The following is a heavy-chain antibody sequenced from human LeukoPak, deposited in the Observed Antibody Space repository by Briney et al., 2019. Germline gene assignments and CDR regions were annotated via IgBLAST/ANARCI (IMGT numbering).Heavy chain of an antibody. J-gene: IGHJ4*02. D-gene: IGHD2-8*02. Sequence: GGSLRLSCAASGFTFSSYGMHWVRQAPGKGLEWVAFIRYDGSNKYYADSVKGRFTISRDNSKNTLYLQMNSLRAEDTAVYYCAKTGPVPKTAGPFDYWGQGTLVTVSS. V-gene: IGHV3-30*02. CDR2: IRYDGSNK. CDR1: GFTFSSYG. CDR3: AKTGPVPKTAGPFDY.